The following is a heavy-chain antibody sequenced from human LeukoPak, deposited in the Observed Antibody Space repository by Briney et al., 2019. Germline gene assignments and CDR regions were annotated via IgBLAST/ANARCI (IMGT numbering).Heavy chain of an antibody. CDR2: ISGSGGST. CDR1: GFTFSSYA. CDR3: AKDEILYGDHLGSFAFDI. Sequence: GGFLRLSCAASGFTFSSYAMSWVRQAPGKGLEWVSAISGSGGSTYYADSVKGRFTISRDNSKNTLYLQMNSLRAEDTAVYYCAKDEILYGDHLGSFAFDIWGQGTMVTVSS. J-gene: IGHJ3*02. D-gene: IGHD4-17*01. V-gene: IGHV3-23*01.